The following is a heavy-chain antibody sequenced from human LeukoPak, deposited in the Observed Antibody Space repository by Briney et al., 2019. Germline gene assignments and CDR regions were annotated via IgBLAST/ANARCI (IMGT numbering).Heavy chain of an antibody. J-gene: IGHJ6*03. D-gene: IGHD5-24*01. Sequence: PSETLSLTCTVSGGSINSHYWSWIRQPPGKGLEWIGYIYYSGSTNYNPSLKSRVTISVDTSKNQFSLKLSSVTAADTAVYYCARVRGRRLQLHPYYYMDVWGKGTTVTVSS. CDR3: ARVRGRRLQLHPYYYMDV. V-gene: IGHV4-59*11. CDR1: GGSINSHY. CDR2: IYYSGST.